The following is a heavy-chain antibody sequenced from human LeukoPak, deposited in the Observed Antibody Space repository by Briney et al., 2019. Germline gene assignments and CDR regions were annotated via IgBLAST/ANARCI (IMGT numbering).Heavy chain of an antibody. V-gene: IGHV1-18*01. CDR3: ARYYDILTGYPLDY. Sequence: ASVTVSCKASGYTFTSYGISWVRQAPGQGLEWMGWISAYNGNTNYAQKLQGRVTMTTDTSTSTAYMELRSLRSDDTAVYYCARYYDILTGYPLDYWGQGTLVTVSS. CDR1: GYTFTSYG. D-gene: IGHD3-9*01. J-gene: IGHJ4*02. CDR2: ISAYNGNT.